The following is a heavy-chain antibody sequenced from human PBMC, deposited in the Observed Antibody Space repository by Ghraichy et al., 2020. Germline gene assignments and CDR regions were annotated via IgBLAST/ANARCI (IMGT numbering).Heavy chain of an antibody. Sequence: GGSLRLSCEGSGFSFSDYSMIWVRLTPRKALEWVSYITGSSITIFYTDSVKGRFTISRDNAKNSLYLQMNSLRAEDTAVYDCARLPLPRRAAVGDWYFDLWGRGTLVTVSS. CDR3: ARLPLPRRAAVGDWYFDL. D-gene: IGHD6-13*01. CDR1: GFSFSDYS. CDR2: ITGSSITI. V-gene: IGHV3-48*01. J-gene: IGHJ2*01.